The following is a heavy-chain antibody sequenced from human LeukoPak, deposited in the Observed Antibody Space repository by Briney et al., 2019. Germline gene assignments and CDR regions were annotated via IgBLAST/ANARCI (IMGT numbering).Heavy chain of an antibody. CDR3: ARGPRNYYDSSGYYPLDY. V-gene: IGHV1-18*03. J-gene: IGHJ4*02. CDR1: GYTFTSDG. CDR2: IIAYNGNT. Sequence: ASVKVSCKASGYTFTSDGISWVRQAPGQGLEWMGWIIAYNGNTNYAQKLQGRVTITTDTSTSTAYMELRSLRSEDMAVYYCARGPRNYYDSSGYYPLDYWGQGTLVTVSS. D-gene: IGHD3-22*01.